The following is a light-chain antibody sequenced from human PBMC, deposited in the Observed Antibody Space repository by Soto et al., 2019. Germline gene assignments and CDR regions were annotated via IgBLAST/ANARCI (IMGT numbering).Light chain of an antibody. V-gene: IGKV1-5*01. CDR2: DAS. CDR1: QSISSW. Sequence: DIQMTQSPSTLSASVGDRVTITCRASQSISSWLAWYQQKPGKAPKLLIYDASSLESGVPSRFRGSGSGTEFTLTIRSLQPDDFAAYYCQQYNSYSWTFGQGTKVEI. J-gene: IGKJ1*01. CDR3: QQYNSYSWT.